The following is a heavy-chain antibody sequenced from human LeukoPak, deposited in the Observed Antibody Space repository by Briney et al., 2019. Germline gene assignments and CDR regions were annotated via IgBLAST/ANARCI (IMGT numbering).Heavy chain of an antibody. V-gene: IGHV4-39*02. CDR3: ARDQGELLIDY. CDR1: GGSISSSSYY. CDR2: IYSGST. Sequence: PSETLSLTCTVSGGSISSSSYYWGWIRQPPGKGLEWIGSIYSGSTYYNPSLKSRVTISVDTSKNQFSLKLSSVTAADTAVYYCARDQGELLIDYWGQGTLVTVSS. J-gene: IGHJ4*02. D-gene: IGHD1-26*01.